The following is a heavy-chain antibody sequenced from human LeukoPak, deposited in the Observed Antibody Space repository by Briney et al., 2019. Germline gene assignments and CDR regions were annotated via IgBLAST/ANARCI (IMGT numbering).Heavy chain of an antibody. CDR1: GFTFSSYS. Sequence: GGSLRLSCAASGFTFSSYSMNWVRQAPGKGLEWVSYISSSSSTIYYADSVKGRFTISRDNAKNSLYLQMNSLRDEDTAVYYCARDDVLSLGISFDLWGRGTLVTVSS. D-gene: IGHD3-10*02. J-gene: IGHJ2*01. CDR2: ISSSSSTI. CDR3: ARDDVLSLGISFDL. V-gene: IGHV3-48*02.